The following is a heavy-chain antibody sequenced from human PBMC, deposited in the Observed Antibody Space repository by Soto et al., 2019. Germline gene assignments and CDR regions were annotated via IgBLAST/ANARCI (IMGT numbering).Heavy chain of an antibody. Sequence: EVQLVESGGGLVQPGGSLRLSCAGSGFTFSNYWMHWVRQAPGKGLEWVSRIDHDGPTVYADSVRGRFTISRDNAENTLYLQMNSLRPEDTAVYYWVRDSHGDYWGQGTLVTVSS. J-gene: IGHJ4*02. CDR2: IDHDGPT. CDR1: GFTFSNYW. CDR3: VRDSHGDY. V-gene: IGHV3-74*01.